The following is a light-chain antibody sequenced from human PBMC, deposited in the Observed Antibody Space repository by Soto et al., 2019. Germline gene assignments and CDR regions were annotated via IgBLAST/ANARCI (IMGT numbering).Light chain of an antibody. CDR3: QQYGSSFT. Sequence: EIVLTQSPGTLSLSPGERATLSCRASQSVSNNYLAWYRQKPGQAPRPLIYAASSRATGTPDRFSGSGSGTDFTLTISRLEPEDFAVYYCQQYGSSFTFGPGTKVDIK. CDR2: AAS. CDR1: QSVSNNY. J-gene: IGKJ3*01. V-gene: IGKV3-20*01.